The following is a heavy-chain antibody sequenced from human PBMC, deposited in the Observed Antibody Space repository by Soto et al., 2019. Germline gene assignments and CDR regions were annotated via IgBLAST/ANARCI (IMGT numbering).Heavy chain of an antibody. CDR2: IYYSGST. J-gene: IGHJ5*02. CDR3: ASQEVGGSYVYTIDL. CDR1: GGSISSSNYY. Sequence: SETLSLTCTVSGGSISSSNYYWGWIRQPPGKGLEWLGSIYYSGSTYYNPSLKSRVTISVDTSKNQFSLKLSSVTAADTAVYYCASQEVGGSYVYTIDLWGQGTLVTVSS. D-gene: IGHD1-26*01. V-gene: IGHV4-39*01.